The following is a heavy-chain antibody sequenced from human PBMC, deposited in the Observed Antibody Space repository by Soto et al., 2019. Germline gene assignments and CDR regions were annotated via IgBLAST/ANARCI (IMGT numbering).Heavy chain of an antibody. CDR2: IYHSGST. V-gene: IGHV4-4*02. D-gene: IGHD4-17*01. Sequence: PSETLSLTCAVSGGSISSSNWWSWVRQSPGKGLEWIGVIYHSGSTNYNPSLKSRVAISVDKSKNQFSLKLSSVTAADTAVYFCATESGSTYGYFDYWGQGTQVTVS. CDR1: GGSISSSNW. J-gene: IGHJ4*02. CDR3: ATESGSTYGYFDY.